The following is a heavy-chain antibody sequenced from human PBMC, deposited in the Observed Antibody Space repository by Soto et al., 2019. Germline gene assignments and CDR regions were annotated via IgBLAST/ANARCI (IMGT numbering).Heavy chain of an antibody. CDR2: INPNSGVT. J-gene: IGHJ4*02. Sequence: ASVKVSCKASGYTFTGYHMHWVRQAPGQGLEWMGWINPNSGVTIYAQKFQGRVIMTRETPITTAYMELSRLTPDDTAVYYCARRLGLLVTPIPGYWGQGTLVTVSS. V-gene: IGHV1-2*02. D-gene: IGHD2-21*02. CDR1: GYTFTGYH. CDR3: ARRLGLLVTPIPGY.